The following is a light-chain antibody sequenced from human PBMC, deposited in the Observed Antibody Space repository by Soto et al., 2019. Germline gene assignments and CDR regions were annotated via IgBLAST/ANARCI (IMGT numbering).Light chain of an antibody. CDR1: SSDVGGYNY. J-gene: IGLJ1*01. CDR2: EVN. Sequence: QSSLTQRASVSGSPGQSITISCTGTSSDVGGYNYVSWYQQHPDKAPKLIICEVNNRPSGVSYRFSGSKSGNTASLTISGLQAEDEADYFCSSYTSSRTEVFGTGTKVTVL. CDR3: SSYTSSRTEV. V-gene: IGLV2-14*01.